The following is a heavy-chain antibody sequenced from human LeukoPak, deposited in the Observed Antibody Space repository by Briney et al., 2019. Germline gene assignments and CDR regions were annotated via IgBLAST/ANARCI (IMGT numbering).Heavy chain of an antibody. J-gene: IGHJ3*02. Sequence: SETLSLTCTVSGGSFSSFFWSWIRQPPGKGLEWIGYIFDTGSTSYNPSLKGRVSISLDTSKNQFFLKLGSVTAADTAVYYCARTNAFDIRGRGTLVTVAS. CDR1: GGSFSSFF. V-gene: IGHV4-59*01. CDR2: IFDTGST. CDR3: ARTNAFDI.